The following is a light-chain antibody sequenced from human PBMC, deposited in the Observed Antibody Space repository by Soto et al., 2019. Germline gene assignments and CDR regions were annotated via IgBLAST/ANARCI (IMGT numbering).Light chain of an antibody. CDR1: SSDVGGYNY. J-gene: IGLJ1*01. V-gene: IGLV2-14*03. Sequence: QSVLTQPASVSGSPGQSITISCTGTSSDVGGYNYVSWYQHHPGKAPKLMIYDVSNRPSGVSNRFSGSKSGNTASLSISGLQPEYEADYYCSSYRTSNTRQIVCGTGTKVTVL. CDR2: DVS. CDR3: SSYRTSNTRQIV.